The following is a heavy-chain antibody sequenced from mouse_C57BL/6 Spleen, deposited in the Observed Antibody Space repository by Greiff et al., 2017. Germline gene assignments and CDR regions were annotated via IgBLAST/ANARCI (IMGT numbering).Heavy chain of an antibody. D-gene: IGHD4-1*01. CDR3: AREETGSYWFAY. CDR1: GYTFTSYW. CDR2: IDPSDSYT. V-gene: IGHV1-59*01. Sequence: QVQLKQPGAELVRPGTSVKLSCKASGYTFTSYWMHWVKQRPGQGLEWIGVIDPSDSYTNYNQKFKGKATLTVDTSSSTAYMQLSSLTSEDSAVYYCAREETGSYWFAYWGQGTLVTVSA. J-gene: IGHJ3*01.